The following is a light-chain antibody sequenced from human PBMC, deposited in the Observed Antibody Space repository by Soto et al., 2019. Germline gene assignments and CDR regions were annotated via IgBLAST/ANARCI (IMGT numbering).Light chain of an antibody. V-gene: IGKV3-20*01. CDR3: HQYGSSPTT. CDR2: GSS. J-gene: IGKJ1*01. CDR1: QSGSSNY. Sequence: EIVLTQSPGTLSLSPGERATLSCRASQSGSSNYLSWNQQKPGQAPRLLIYGSSSRATGIPDRFSGSGSGTDFTLTISRLEPEDFAVYYCHQYGSSPTTFGQGTKVEIK.